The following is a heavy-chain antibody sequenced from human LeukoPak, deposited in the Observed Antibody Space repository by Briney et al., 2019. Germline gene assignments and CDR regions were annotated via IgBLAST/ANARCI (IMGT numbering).Heavy chain of an antibody. V-gene: IGHV3-7*05. CDR1: GFSFYNYW. Sequence: GGSLRLSCAASGFSFYNYWTNWVRQAPGKGLEWVADIDRAGSGNHYVDSVKGRFTISRDNSKNSMYLQMNSLRAEDTAVYYCARDSGTDDYKRAFDIWGQGTMVTVSS. D-gene: IGHD5-24*01. CDR3: ARDSGTDDYKRAFDI. J-gene: IGHJ3*02. CDR2: IDRAGSGN.